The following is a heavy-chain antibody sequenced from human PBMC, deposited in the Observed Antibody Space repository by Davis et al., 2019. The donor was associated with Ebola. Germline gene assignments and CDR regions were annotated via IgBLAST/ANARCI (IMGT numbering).Heavy chain of an antibody. J-gene: IGHJ4*02. CDR3: ARILDYDFWSGYHDY. CDR1: GGSISGDYW. D-gene: IGHD3-3*01. V-gene: IGHV2-26*01. CDR2: IFSNDEK. Sequence: ETLSLTCTVSGGSISGDYWSWIRQPPGKALEWLAHIFSNDEKSYSTSLKSRLTISKDTSKSQVVLTMTNMDPVDTATYYCARILDYDFWSGYHDYWGQGTLVTVSS.